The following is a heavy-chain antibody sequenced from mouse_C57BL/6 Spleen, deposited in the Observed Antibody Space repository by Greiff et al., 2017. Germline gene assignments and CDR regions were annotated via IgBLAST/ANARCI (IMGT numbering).Heavy chain of an antibody. CDR1: GYAFSSSW. D-gene: IGHD1-1*02. CDR3: AREGGYGCAWFAY. Sequence: VQLQQSGPELVKPGASVKISCKASGYAFSSSWMNWVKQRPGKGLEWIGRIYPGDGDTNYNGKFKGKATLTADKSSSTAYMQLSSLTSEDSAVYFCAREGGYGCAWFAYWGQGTIVTVSA. V-gene: IGHV1-82*01. J-gene: IGHJ3*01. CDR2: IYPGDGDT.